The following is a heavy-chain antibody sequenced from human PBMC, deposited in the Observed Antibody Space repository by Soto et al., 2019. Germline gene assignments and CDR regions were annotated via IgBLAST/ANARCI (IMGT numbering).Heavy chain of an antibody. CDR2: INPSSGHT. CDR1: GNTFTNYY. Sequence: QVQLMQSGAEVKKPGASVKVSCKASGNTFTNYYIHWVRQAPGQGLEWMGTINPSSGHTTYAKKFLGRLTMTRDTSTSTLYMELTCLRSEDTAVYYCARGGHVVVVTAAFDYWGQGTLVTVSS. CDR3: ARGGHVVVVTAAFDY. J-gene: IGHJ4*02. D-gene: IGHD2-21*02. V-gene: IGHV1-46*01.